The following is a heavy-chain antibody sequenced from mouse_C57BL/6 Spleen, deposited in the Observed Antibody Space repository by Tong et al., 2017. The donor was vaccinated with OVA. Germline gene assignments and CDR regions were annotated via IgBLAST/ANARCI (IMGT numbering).Heavy chain of an antibody. CDR3: APNPAWFAY. CDR2: IDPETGGT. J-gene: IGHJ3*01. Sequence: VQLQESGAELVRPGASVTLSCKASGYTFTDYEMHWVKQTPVHGLEWIGAIDPETGGTAYNQKFKGKAILTADKSSSTAYMQLSSLTTEDSAIYYCAPNPAWFAYWGQGTLVTVSA. D-gene: IGHD4-1*01. V-gene: IGHV1-15*01. CDR1: GYTFTDYE.